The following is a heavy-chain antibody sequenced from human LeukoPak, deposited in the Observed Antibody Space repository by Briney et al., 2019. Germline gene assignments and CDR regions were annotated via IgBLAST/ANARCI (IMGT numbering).Heavy chain of an antibody. J-gene: IGHJ4*02. V-gene: IGHV4-61*09. CDR1: GGSIGSGSYY. CDR2: IYSSGST. Sequence: SETLSLTCTVSGGSIGSGSYYWGRIRQPAGKGLEWIGHIYSSGSTSYNPSLQSRVTISVDTSKHQFSLEVTSVTAADTAVYYCARAGGSVGWYGTIDYWGQGTLVTVSS. CDR3: ARAGGSVGWYGTIDY. D-gene: IGHD6-19*01.